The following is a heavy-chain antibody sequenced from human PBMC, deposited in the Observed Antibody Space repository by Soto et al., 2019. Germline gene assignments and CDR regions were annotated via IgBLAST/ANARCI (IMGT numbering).Heavy chain of an antibody. D-gene: IGHD6-13*01. CDR2: LYYSGSH. CDR1: GGSISSYY. CDR3: ASSAAGTPNFDY. J-gene: IGHJ4*02. V-gene: IGHV4-59*01. Sequence: PSEPLSLTCTVSGGSISSYYWSWIRQPPGKGLEWIGYLYYSGSHNYNPSLKSRVTISVDTSKNQFSLKLSSVTAADTAVYYWASSAAGTPNFDYWGQGTLVTVS.